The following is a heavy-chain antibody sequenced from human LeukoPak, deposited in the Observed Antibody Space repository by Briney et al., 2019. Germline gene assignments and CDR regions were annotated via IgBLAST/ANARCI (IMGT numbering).Heavy chain of an antibody. CDR1: GGTFSSYA. J-gene: IGHJ4*02. D-gene: IGHD4-17*01. CDR3: ARDETYGDYRLDY. V-gene: IGHV1-69*06. Sequence: SVKVSCKASGGTFSSYAISWVRQAPGQGLEWMGGIIPISGTANYAQKFQGRVTITADKSTNTAYMELSSLRSEDTAVYYCARDETYGDYRLDYWGQGTLVTVSS. CDR2: IIPISGTA.